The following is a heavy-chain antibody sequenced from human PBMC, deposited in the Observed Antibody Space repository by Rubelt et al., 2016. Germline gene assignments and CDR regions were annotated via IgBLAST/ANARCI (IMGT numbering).Heavy chain of an antibody. D-gene: IGHD2-15*01. J-gene: IGHJ2*01. CDR3: ARDILMVVATLYFDL. V-gene: IGHV4-59*11. Sequence: QVQLQESGPGLVKPSETLSLTCSVSGASITTHYWSWVRQFPGKGLEWLVYGHYSGSTNYNPSLKSRLIMFIETSKNQFSLKLCSVTAADTAVYYCARDILMVVATLYFDLWGRGTLVTVS. CDR1: GASITTHY. CDR2: GHYSGST.